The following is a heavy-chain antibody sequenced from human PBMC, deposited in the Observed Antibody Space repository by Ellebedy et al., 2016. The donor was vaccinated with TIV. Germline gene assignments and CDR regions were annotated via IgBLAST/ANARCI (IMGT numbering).Heavy chain of an antibody. V-gene: IGHV4-30-4*01. CDR2: IYYSGST. D-gene: IGHD4-17*01. CDR1: GGSFSGYY. CDR3: ARDPLPYGDYAGY. Sequence: MPSETLSLTCAVYGGSFSGYYWSWIRQPPGKGLEWIGYIYYSGSTYYNPSLKSRVTISVDTSKNQFSLKLISVTAADTAVYYCARDPLPYGDYAGYWGQGTLVTVSS. J-gene: IGHJ4*02.